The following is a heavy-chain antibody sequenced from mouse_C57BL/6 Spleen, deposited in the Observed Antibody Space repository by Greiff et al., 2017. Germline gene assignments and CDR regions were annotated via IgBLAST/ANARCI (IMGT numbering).Heavy chain of an antibody. Sequence: QVQLQQPGAELVMPGASVKLSCKASGYTFTSYWMHWVKQRPGQGLEWIGEIDPSDSYTNYNQKFKGKSTLTVDKSSSTAYMQLSSLTSEDSAVYYCSRSDSNLFYYAMDYWGQGTSVTVSS. CDR3: SRSDSNLFYYAMDY. J-gene: IGHJ4*01. V-gene: IGHV1-69*01. CDR2: IDPSDSYT. D-gene: IGHD2-5*01. CDR1: GYTFTSYW.